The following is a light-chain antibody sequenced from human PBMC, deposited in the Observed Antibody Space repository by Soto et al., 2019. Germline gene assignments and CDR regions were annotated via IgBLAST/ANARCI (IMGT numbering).Light chain of an antibody. CDR2: NLA. Sequence: DVVMTQSPLSLPVTLGQPASISCRSSQSLVSSDGNTYLNWFQQRPGQSPRRLIFNLANRDSGVPERFSGSGSGTDCTLQISSVEAEDVGVYYCMRGTHWPITFGGGTKVEIK. J-gene: IGKJ4*01. CDR3: MRGTHWPIT. CDR1: QSLVSSDGNTY. V-gene: IGKV2-30*01.